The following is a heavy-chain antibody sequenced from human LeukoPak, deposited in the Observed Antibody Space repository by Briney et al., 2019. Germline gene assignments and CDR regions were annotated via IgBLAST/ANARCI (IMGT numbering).Heavy chain of an antibody. V-gene: IGHV4-39*07. D-gene: IGHD3-10*01. CDR1: GGSISRSSYY. CDR3: ARDSGDY. CDR2: IYYSGST. Sequence: PSETLSLTCTVSGGSISRSSYYWGWIRQPPGKGLEWIGSIYYSGSTYYNPSLKSRVTISVDTSKNQFSLKLSSVTAADTAVYYCARDSGDYWGQGTLVTVSS. J-gene: IGHJ4*02.